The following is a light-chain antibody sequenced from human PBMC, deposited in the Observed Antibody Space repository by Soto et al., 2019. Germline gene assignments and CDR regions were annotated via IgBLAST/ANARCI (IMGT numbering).Light chain of an antibody. CDR2: DTS. V-gene: IGKV3-11*01. J-gene: IGKJ4*01. Sequence: EIVLTQSPATLSLSPGERATLSCRASQSVTKYLAWYQQRPGQAPRLLFYDTSNRATGIPARFSGSGSGTDFTLTINSLESEDSGIYYCQQRYNWLTFGGGTKVEIK. CDR3: QQRYNWLT. CDR1: QSVTKY.